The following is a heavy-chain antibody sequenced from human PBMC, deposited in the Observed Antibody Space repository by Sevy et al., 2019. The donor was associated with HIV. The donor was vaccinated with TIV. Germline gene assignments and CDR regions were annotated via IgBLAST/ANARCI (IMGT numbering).Heavy chain of an antibody. D-gene: IGHD3-16*01. CDR1: GFTFSNYE. Sequence: GGSLRLSCEASGFTFSNYEMNWVRQAPGKGLEWISYISSSDATIYYADSVKGRFTISRDNAKNSLSLQMNSLRAEDTAVYYCARVGAYYDKGHDTWGQGTRVTVSS. CDR2: ISSSDATI. J-gene: IGHJ5*02. CDR3: ARVGAYYDKGHDT. V-gene: IGHV3-48*03.